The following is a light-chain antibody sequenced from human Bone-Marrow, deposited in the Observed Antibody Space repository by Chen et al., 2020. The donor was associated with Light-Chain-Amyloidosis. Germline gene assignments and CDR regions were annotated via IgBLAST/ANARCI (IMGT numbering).Light chain of an antibody. CDR3: QVWDRSSDRPV. CDR1: NIGSTS. J-gene: IGLJ3*02. CDR2: DDS. V-gene: IGLV3-21*02. Sequence: SYVLTQPSSLSVAPAQTATIACGGNNIGSTSVHWYQQTPAQAPLLVVYDDSDRPSGIPERLSGSNSGNTATLTISRVEAGDEADYYCQVWDRSSDRPVFGGGTKLTVL.